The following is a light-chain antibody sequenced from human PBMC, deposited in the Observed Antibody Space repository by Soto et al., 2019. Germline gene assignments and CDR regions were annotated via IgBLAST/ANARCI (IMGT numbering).Light chain of an antibody. CDR2: GAS. CDR3: QESFSNVALS. J-gene: IGKJ4*01. V-gene: IGKV1-39*01. CDR1: QNIGTF. Sequence: DILLTQSPSSLSASVGDRVTVICRASQNIGTFLNWYQQRPGEAPKLLISGASNLQSGVPSRFSGSGSGTDFTLTISGLHAEDFATYYCQESFSNVALSFGGGTKVAI.